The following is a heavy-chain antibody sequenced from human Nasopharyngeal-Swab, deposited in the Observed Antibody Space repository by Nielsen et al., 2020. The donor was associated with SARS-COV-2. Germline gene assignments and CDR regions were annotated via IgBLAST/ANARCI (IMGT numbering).Heavy chain of an antibody. J-gene: IGHJ6*02. V-gene: IGHV1-8*01. CDR3: ARGLYSSGSSYYYYGMDV. Sequence: WVRQAPGQGLEWMGWINPNSGGTNYAQKFQGRVTMTRNTSISTAYMELSSLRSEDTAVYYCARGLYSSGSSYYYYGMDVWGQGTTVTVSS. CDR2: INPNSGGT. D-gene: IGHD6-19*01.